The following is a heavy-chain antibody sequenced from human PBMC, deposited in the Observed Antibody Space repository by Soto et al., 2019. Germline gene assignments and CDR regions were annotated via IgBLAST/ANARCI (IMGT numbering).Heavy chain of an antibody. V-gene: IGHV4-4*02. CDR2: IYHSGST. Sequence: SETLSLTCAVSGGSISSSNWWSWVRQPPGKGLEWIGEIYHSGSTNYNPSLKSRVTISVDKSKNQFSLKLSSVTAADTAVYYCATHGDGYGDYEYYGMDVWGQGTTVTVYS. J-gene: IGHJ6*02. CDR1: GGSISSSNW. CDR3: ATHGDGYGDYEYYGMDV. D-gene: IGHD4-17*01.